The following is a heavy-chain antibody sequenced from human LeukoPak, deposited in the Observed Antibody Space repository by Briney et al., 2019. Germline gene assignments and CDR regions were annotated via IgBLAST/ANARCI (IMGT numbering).Heavy chain of an antibody. CDR1: GGSISSYY. Sequence: SETLSLTCTVSGGSISSYYWSWIRQPAGKGLEWIGRIYTSGSTNYNPSLKSRVTMSVDTSKNQFTLKLSSVTAADTAVYYCAAIHSSSWYDYWGQGTLVTVPS. CDR3: AAIHSSSWYDY. J-gene: IGHJ4*02. CDR2: IYTSGST. D-gene: IGHD6-13*01. V-gene: IGHV4-4*07.